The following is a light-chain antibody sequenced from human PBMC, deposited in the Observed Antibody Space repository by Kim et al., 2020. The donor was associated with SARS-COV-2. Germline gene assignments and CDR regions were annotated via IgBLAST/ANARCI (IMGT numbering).Light chain of an antibody. CDR3: QQYNSYPYT. J-gene: IGKJ2*01. Sequence: SASVGDRDTVKCRASQSISSWLAWYQQKPGKAPKLLIYKASSLESGVPSRFSGSGSGTEFTLTISSLQPDDFATYYCQQYNSYPYTFGQGTKLEI. CDR2: KAS. CDR1: QSISSW. V-gene: IGKV1-5*03.